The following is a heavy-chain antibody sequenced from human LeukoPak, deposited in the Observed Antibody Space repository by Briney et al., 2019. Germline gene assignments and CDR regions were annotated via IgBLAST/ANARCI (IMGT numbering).Heavy chain of an antibody. J-gene: IGHJ4*02. D-gene: IGHD7-27*01. CDR1: GFTFNSSW. CDR2: INSDGSTT. V-gene: IGHV3-74*03. Sequence: GGSLRLSCAAPGFTFNSSWMHWVRQAPGKGLVWVSHINSDGSTTTYADSVRGRFTISRDNAKNTLYLQMNSLRAEDTAVYYCARAPNVGTPDYWGQGTLVTVSS. CDR3: ARAPNVGTPDY.